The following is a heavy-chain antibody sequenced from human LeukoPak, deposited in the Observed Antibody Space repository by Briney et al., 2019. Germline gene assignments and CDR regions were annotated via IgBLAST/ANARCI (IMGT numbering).Heavy chain of an antibody. CDR2: MSYDGSNK. CDR3: ARDQVQLCSSGSCYVIDN. Sequence: GGSLRLPCAASGFIFDIYAMHWVRQAPGRGMELVAVMSYDGSNKYYADSVKGRFTISRDNSQNTLHLQMSSLRVADTAVYYCARDQVQLCSSGSCYVIDNWGPGTLVAVSS. J-gene: IGHJ4*02. V-gene: IGHV3-30*04. CDR1: GFIFDIYA. D-gene: IGHD2-15*01.